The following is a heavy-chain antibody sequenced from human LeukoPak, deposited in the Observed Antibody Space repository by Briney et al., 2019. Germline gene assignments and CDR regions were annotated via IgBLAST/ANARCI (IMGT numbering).Heavy chain of an antibody. CDR3: AATYYYGSGSYYKQPYFDY. Sequence: GGSLRLSCAASRFTFSSYSMNWVRQAPGKGLEWVSSISSSGSYIYYADSVKGRFTISRDNAKNSLYLQMNSLRAEDTAVYYCAATYYYGSGSYYKQPYFDYWGQGTLVTVSS. V-gene: IGHV3-21*01. CDR2: ISSSGSYI. D-gene: IGHD3-10*01. CDR1: RFTFSSYS. J-gene: IGHJ4*02.